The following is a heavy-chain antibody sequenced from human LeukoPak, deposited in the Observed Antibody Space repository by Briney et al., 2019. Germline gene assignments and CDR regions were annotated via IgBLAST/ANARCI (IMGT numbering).Heavy chain of an antibody. Sequence: ASVKVSCKASGYTFTSYYMHWVRQAPGQGLERMGIINPSGGSTSYAQKFQGRVTMTRDTSTSTVYMELSSLRSEDTAVYYCARSPGGVGDFDYWGQGTLVTVSS. CDR1: GYTFTSYY. V-gene: IGHV1-46*03. CDR2: INPSGGST. CDR3: ARSPGGVGDFDY. J-gene: IGHJ4*02. D-gene: IGHD1-26*01.